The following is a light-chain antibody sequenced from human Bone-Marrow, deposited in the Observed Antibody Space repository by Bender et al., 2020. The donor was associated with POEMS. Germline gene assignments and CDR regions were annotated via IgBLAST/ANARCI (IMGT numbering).Light chain of an antibody. V-gene: IGLV2-23*02. Sequence: QSALTQPASVSGSPGQSITISCTGTSSDVGSYNLVSWYQHHPGEAPKLMIYEVSKRPSGVSNHFSGSKSGNTASLTISGLQAEDEGDYYCCAYAGSRTFVLFGGGTKLTVL. CDR3: CAYAGSRTFVL. CDR1: SSDVGSYNL. CDR2: EVS. J-gene: IGLJ3*02.